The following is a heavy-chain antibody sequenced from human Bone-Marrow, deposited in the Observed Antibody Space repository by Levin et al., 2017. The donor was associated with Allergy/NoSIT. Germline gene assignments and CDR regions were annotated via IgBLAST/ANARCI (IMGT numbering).Heavy chain of an antibody. CDR3: ARGEISGVTGDY. J-gene: IGHJ4*02. CDR2: IYSGGST. Sequence: HGESLKISCAASGFTVSNNYMRWVRQAPGKGLEWVSLIYSGGSTYYADSVKGRFTISRDKSKNTLYLQMNSLRVEDTAVYYCARGEISGVTGDYWGQGTLVTVSS. V-gene: IGHV3-53*01. CDR1: GFTVSNNY. D-gene: IGHD3-10*01.